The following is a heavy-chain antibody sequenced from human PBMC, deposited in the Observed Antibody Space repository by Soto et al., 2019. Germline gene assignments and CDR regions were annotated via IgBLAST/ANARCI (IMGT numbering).Heavy chain of an antibody. D-gene: IGHD4-17*01. CDR3: AKPNGDYVIGEVFHY. CDR2: ISGSGGST. J-gene: IGHJ4*02. Sequence: GGSLRLSCAASGFTFSSYAMSWVRQAPGKGLEWVSAISGSGGSTYYADSVKGRFTISRDNSKNTLYLKMNSLRAEDTALYYCAKPNGDYVIGEVFHYWGQGTPVTVSS. CDR1: GFTFSSYA. V-gene: IGHV3-23*01.